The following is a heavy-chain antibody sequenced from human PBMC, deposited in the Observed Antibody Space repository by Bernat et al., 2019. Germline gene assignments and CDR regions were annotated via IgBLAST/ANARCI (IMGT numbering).Heavy chain of an antibody. CDR2: IIPIFGTA. CDR3: SLARDYYDSSGYTFDI. Sequence: QVQLVQSGAEVKKPGSSVKVSCKASGGTFSSYAISWVRQAPGQGLEWMGGIIPIFGTANYAQKFQGSVTITADESTSTAYMELSSLRSEDTAVYYCSLARDYYDSSGYTFDIWGQGTMVTVSS. CDR1: GGTFSSYA. J-gene: IGHJ3*02. D-gene: IGHD3-22*01. V-gene: IGHV1-69*01.